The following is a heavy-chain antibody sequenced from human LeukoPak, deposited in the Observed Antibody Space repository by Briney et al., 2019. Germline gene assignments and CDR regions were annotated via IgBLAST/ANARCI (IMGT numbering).Heavy chain of an antibody. V-gene: IGHV4-59*01. CDR3: ARVSRSGGALRY. D-gene: IGHD2-15*01. CDR1: GGSISSYY. CDR2: IYYSGST. J-gene: IGHJ4*02. Sequence: SETLSLTCTVSGGSISSYYWSWIRQPPGKGLEWIGYIYYSGSTNYNPSLKSRVTISVDTSKNQFSLKLSSVTAADTAVYYCARVSRSGGALRYWGQGTLVTVSS.